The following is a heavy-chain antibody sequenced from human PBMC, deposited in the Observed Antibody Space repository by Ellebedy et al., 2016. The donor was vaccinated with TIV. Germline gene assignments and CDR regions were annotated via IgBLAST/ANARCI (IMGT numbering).Heavy chain of an antibody. CDR2: ISGSGGST. V-gene: IGHV3-23*01. CDR1: GFTFSSYA. J-gene: IGHJ5*02. Sequence: GESLKISCAASGFTFSSYAMSWVRQAPGKGLEWVSAISGSGGSTYYADSVKGRFTISRDNSKNTLYLQMNSLRAEDTAVYYCAKHGGSTKNWFDPWGQGTLVTVSS. CDR3: AKHGGSTKNWFDP. D-gene: IGHD2-8*01.